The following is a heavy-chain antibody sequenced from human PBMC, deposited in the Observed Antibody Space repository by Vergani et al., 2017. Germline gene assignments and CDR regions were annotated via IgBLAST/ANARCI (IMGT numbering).Heavy chain of an antibody. J-gene: IGHJ4*02. D-gene: IGHD6-6*01. CDR3: ARATIAARPIDY. CDR2: ISSSSSYI. V-gene: IGHV3-21*01. Sequence: VQLVESGGGLVKPGGSLRLSCAASGFTFSDFSMSWVRQAPGKGLEWVSSISSSSSYIYYADSVKGRFTISRDNAKNSLYLQMNSLRAEDTDVYYCARATIAARPIDYWGQGTLVTVSS. CDR1: GFTFSDFS.